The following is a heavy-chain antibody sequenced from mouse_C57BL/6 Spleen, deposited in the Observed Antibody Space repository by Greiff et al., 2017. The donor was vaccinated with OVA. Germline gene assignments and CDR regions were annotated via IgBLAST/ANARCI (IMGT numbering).Heavy chain of an antibody. CDR1: GYTFTDYE. CDR2: IDPETGGT. V-gene: IGHV1-15*01. J-gene: IGHJ2*01. D-gene: IGHD3-2*02. Sequence: VQVVESGAELVRPGASVTLSCKASGYTFTDYEMHWVKQTPVHGLEWIGAIDPETGGTAYNQKFKGKAILTADKSSSTAYMELRSLTSEDSAVYYCTRGGTAHDYWGQGTTLTVSS. CDR3: TRGGTAHDY.